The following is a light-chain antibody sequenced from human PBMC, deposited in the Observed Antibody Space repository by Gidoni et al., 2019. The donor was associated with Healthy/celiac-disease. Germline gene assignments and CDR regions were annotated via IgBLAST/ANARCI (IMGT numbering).Light chain of an antibody. J-gene: IGLJ1*01. V-gene: IGLV1-47*01. CDR1: SSNIGSNY. CDR3: AAWDDSLSGPNYV. Sequence: QSVLTQPPSASGTPGQRGTISCSGSSSNIGSNYVYWYQQLPGTAHKLLIYRNNQRPSGVPDRFSGSKSGTSASLAISGLRSEDEADYYCAAWDDSLSGPNYVFGTGTKVTVL. CDR2: RNN.